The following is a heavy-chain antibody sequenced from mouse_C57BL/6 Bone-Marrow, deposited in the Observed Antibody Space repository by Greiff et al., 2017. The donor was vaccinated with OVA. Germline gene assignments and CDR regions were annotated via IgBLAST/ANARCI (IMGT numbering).Heavy chain of an antibody. CDR3: ARPGTGDYDYFDY. D-gene: IGHD2-4*01. V-gene: IGHV5-9*01. Sequence: EVQVVESGGGLVKPGGSLKLSCAASGFTFSSYTMSWVRQTPEKRLEWVATISGGGGNTYYPDSVKGRFPISRDNAKNTLYLQMSSLRSEDTALYYCARPGTGDYDYFDYWGQGTTLTVSA. CDR1: GFTFSSYT. CDR2: ISGGGGNT. J-gene: IGHJ2*01.